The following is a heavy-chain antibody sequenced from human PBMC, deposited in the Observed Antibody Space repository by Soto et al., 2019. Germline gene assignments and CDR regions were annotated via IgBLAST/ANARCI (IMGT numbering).Heavy chain of an antibody. V-gene: IGHV1-18*01. Sequence: QVQLVQSGPEVKKPGASVKVSCKASGYTFSNYGITWVRQAPGQGLEWMGWINAYNGETNYAQKLQGRVTMTTATSTSTAYMELKSLKSDDTAVYYCARRGAPPYYYYGLDVWGLGTTVTVSS. J-gene: IGHJ6*02. D-gene: IGHD3-16*01. CDR3: ARRGAPPYYYYGLDV. CDR2: INAYNGET. CDR1: GYTFSNYG.